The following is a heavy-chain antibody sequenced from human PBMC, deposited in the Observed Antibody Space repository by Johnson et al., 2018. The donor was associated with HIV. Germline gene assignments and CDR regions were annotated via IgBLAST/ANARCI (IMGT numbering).Heavy chain of an antibody. CDR1: GITFSSNS. V-gene: IGHV3-52*01. CDR2: IKCDGSEK. J-gene: IGHJ3*02. D-gene: IGHD1-7*01. CDR3: VRASIKISKTTHRSVAFDI. Sequence: VQLVESGGDAVQPGRSLRLSCAASGITFSSNSMHWVRQVPGKGLEWVADIKCDGSEKYYVDSVKGRLTISRDNAKNSLYLQVNSLRAEDMTVYYCVRASIKISKTTHRSVAFDIWGQGTMVTVSS.